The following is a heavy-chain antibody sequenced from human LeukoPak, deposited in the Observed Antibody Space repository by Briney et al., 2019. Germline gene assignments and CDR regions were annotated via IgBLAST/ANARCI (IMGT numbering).Heavy chain of an antibody. Sequence: GGSLSLSCAASGFTLSSYAMSWVRQTPRKGLEWVSAINGVGDDTFYSDSAEGRLTMSRENSKNTLYLQMNSLKVDDTAIYYCAKGGYTYAYGSWGQGTLVTVSS. CDR3: AKGGYTYAYGS. CDR1: GFTLSSYA. CDR2: INGVGDDT. J-gene: IGHJ5*02. V-gene: IGHV3-23*01. D-gene: IGHD5-18*01.